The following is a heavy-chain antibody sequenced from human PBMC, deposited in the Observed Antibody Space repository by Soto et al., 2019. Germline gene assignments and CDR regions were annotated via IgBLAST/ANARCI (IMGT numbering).Heavy chain of an antibody. V-gene: IGHV3-48*03. CDR1: GFPFNSYE. Sequence: VHLVESGGGLVQPGGSLRLSCAASGFPFNSYEMNWVRQPPGKGLEWVSYSSNLGSTIHYADSVKGRVTISSDNAKNSLLLQMNSLRAEDAAVYYWAGVDLSPNGMAVWGQGITVTVSS. CDR2: SSNLGSTI. J-gene: IGHJ6*02. CDR3: AGVDLSPNGMAV.